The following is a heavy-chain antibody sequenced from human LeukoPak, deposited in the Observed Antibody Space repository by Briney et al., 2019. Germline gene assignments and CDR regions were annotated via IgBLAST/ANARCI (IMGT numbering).Heavy chain of an antibody. Sequence: SGTLSLTCAVSGVSISSSDRWSGGRQPPGKRQEGIGESYHSGSTTYNPSLKSRVTISVDRAKNSFSLELSALTAADTAVYYCARAGPLVRKYYYGMDVWGKGTTVTVSS. D-gene: IGHD3-22*01. CDR2: SYHSGST. V-gene: IGHV4-4*02. J-gene: IGHJ6*04. CDR3: ARAGPLVRKYYYGMDV. CDR1: GVSISSSDR.